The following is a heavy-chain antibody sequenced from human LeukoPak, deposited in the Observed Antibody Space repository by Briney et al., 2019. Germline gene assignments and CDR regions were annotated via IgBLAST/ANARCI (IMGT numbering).Heavy chain of an antibody. CDR1: GFTFSSYE. D-gene: IGHD5-18*01. CDR2: ISNSGNTI. V-gene: IGHV3-48*03. J-gene: IGHJ4*02. CDR3: AKDKRYSYGYEAGY. Sequence: PGGSLRLSCAASGFTFSSYEMNWVRQAPGKGLEWASYISNSGNTIYYADSVKGRFTISRDNSKNSLYLQMNSLRTEDTALYYCAKDKRYSYGYEAGYWGQGTLVTVSS.